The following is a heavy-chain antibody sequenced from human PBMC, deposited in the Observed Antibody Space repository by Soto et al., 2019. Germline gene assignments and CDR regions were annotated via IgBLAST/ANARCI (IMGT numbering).Heavy chain of an antibody. CDR2: IYYAGST. Sequence: QVQLHESGPGLVKPSETLSLTCTVSGGSINNYYWAWIRQPPGKGLEFVGYIYYAGSTTYNPSLKSRLTTSVDTSKNQFSLQLRSVTAADTAVYFCARLGGYYQTLDSWGQGTRLTVSS. J-gene: IGHJ4*02. CDR1: GGSINNYY. V-gene: IGHV4-59*08. D-gene: IGHD3-22*01. CDR3: ARLGGYYQTLDS.